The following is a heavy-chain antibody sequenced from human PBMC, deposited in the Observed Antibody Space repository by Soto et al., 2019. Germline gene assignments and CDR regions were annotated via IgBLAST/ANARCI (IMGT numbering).Heavy chain of an antibody. CDR1: GGSISSSTYY. CDR2: FFIGGNT. CDR3: ARGWGRIFDY. J-gene: IGHJ4*02. D-gene: IGHD7-27*01. Sequence: PSETLSLTCTVSGGSISSSTYYWGWMRQPPGKGLEWIASFFIGGNTYYNPSLKSRVTISVDTSKNQFSLKLSSVTAADTAVYYCARGWGRIFDYWGQGTLVTVSS. V-gene: IGHV4-39*01.